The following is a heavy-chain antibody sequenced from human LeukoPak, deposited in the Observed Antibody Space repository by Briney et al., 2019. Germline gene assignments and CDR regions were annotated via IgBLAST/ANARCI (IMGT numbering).Heavy chain of an antibody. J-gene: IGHJ6*02. CDR2: IHYSGTT. V-gene: IGHV4-59*08. D-gene: IGHD2-15*01. CDR1: GGSISSYY. Sequence: PSETLSLTCTVSGGSISSYYWSWIRQPPGKGLEWVGYIHYSGTTNYNPSLKSRVTISIDTSMNQFSLRLSSVTAADTAVYYCARQGYCSGGNCFYPNGMDVWGHGTTVTVSS. CDR3: ARQGYCSGGNCFYPNGMDV.